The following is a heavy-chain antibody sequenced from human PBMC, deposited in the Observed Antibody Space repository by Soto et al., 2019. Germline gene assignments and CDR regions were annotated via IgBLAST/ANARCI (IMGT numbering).Heavy chain of an antibody. CDR1: GGSISSGGYY. Sequence: QVQLQESGPGLVKPSQTLSLTCTVSGGSISSGGYYWSWIRQHPGKGLEWIGYIYSSGSTYYNPSLKRRVTISVDTSKNQFSLKLSSVTAADTAVYYCAREAAMGTNDSSGYSDAFDIWGQGTMVTVSS. V-gene: IGHV4-31*03. D-gene: IGHD3-22*01. CDR2: IYSSGST. CDR3: AREAAMGTNDSSGYSDAFDI. J-gene: IGHJ3*02.